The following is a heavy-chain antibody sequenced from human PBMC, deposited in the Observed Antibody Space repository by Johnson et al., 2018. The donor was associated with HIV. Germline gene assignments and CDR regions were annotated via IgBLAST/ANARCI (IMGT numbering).Heavy chain of an antibody. J-gene: IGHJ3*02. V-gene: IGHV3-30-3*01. CDR3: ASVRSDYSNDDAFDI. CDR2: ISYDGSNK. Sequence: KGLEWVAVISYDGSNKYSADSVKGRFTISRDNSKNTLYLQMNSLRAEDTAVYYCASVRSDYSNDDAFDIWGQGTMVTVSS. D-gene: IGHD4-11*01.